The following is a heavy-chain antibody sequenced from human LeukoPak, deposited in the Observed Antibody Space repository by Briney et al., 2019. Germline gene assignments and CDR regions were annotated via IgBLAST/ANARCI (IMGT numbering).Heavy chain of an antibody. V-gene: IGHV1-2*02. Sequence: ASVKVSCKASGYTFTGYYMHWVRQAPGQVLEWMGWINPNSGGTNYAQKFQGRVTMTRDTSLSTAYMELSRLRSDDTAVYYCARWHTIFGVVINVDGMDVWGQGTTVTVSS. CDR1: GYTFTGYY. CDR2: INPNSGGT. J-gene: IGHJ6*02. D-gene: IGHD3-3*01. CDR3: ARWHTIFGVVINVDGMDV.